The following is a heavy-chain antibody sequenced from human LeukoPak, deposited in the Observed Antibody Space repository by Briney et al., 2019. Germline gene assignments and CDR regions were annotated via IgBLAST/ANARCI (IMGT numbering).Heavy chain of an antibody. V-gene: IGHV4-61*02. D-gene: IGHD6-6*01. Sequence: PSQTLSLTCTVSGGSISSDSNYWGWVRQPGGKGLEWIGRFCTSGNNYNPSLKSRVTLSADTSKNQFSLMLRSVTAADTAVYYCARGTAGRPPYYFDFWGQGTLVTVSS. J-gene: IGHJ4*02. CDR3: ARGTAGRPPYYFDF. CDR1: GGSISSDSNY. CDR2: FCTSGN.